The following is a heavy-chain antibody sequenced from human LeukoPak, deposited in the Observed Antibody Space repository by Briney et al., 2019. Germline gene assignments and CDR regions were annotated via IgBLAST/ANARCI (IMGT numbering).Heavy chain of an antibody. J-gene: IGHJ5*02. V-gene: IGHV4-38-2*02. Sequence: SETLSLTCTVSGYSISSGYYWSWIRQPPGKGLEWIGSIYHSGSTYYNPSLKSRVTISVDTSKNQFSLKLSSVTAADTAVYYCARGEYYDILTGYYKKNWFDPWGQGTLVTVSS. D-gene: IGHD3-9*01. CDR3: ARGEYYDILTGYYKKNWFDP. CDR2: IYHSGST. CDR1: GYSISSGYY.